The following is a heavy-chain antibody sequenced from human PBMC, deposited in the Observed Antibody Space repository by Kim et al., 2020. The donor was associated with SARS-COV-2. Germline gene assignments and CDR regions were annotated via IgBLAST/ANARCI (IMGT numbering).Heavy chain of an antibody. CDR2: IYYSGST. CDR1: GGSINSGGYY. D-gene: IGHD3-9*01. J-gene: IGHJ4*02. CDR3: ARGNILTGHNEIDY. V-gene: IGHV4-31*03. Sequence: SETLSFTCTVSGGSINSGGYYWSWIRQHPGKGLEWIGYIYYSGSTYYNPSLKSRVSISVDTSKQQFSLRLSSVTAADTAVYYCARGNILTGHNEIDYWGQGTLVTVSP.